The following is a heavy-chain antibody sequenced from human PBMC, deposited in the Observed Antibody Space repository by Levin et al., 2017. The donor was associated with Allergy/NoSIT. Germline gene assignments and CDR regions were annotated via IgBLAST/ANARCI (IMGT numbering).Heavy chain of an antibody. CDR3: ARVSDYNGIPDF. D-gene: IGHD1-26*01. J-gene: IGHJ4*02. V-gene: IGHV4-39*01. CDR1: GGSIVSSTYY. CDR2: IYYTGRT. Sequence: SQTLSLTCSVSGGSIVSSTYYWGWIRQPPGKGLEWIGSIYYTGRTSYNPSHKSRATMSVDTSKNQFSLRLSSVTAADTAVFYCARVSDYNGIPDFWGQGTPVIVSS.